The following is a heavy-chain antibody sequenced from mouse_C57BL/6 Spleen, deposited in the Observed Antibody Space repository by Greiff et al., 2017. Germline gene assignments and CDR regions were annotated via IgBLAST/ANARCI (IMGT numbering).Heavy chain of an antibody. Sequence: VQLQESGAELVRPGASVKLSCKASGYTFTDFYINWVKQRPGQGLEWIARIYPGSGNTYYTEKFKGKATLSAEKASSTAYMQLSSLTSEDSAVYFCAREDYGRNYAMDYWGQGTSVTVSS. V-gene: IGHV1-76*01. CDR3: AREDYGRNYAMDY. D-gene: IGHD2-4*01. CDR1: GYTFTDFY. CDR2: IYPGSGNT. J-gene: IGHJ4*01.